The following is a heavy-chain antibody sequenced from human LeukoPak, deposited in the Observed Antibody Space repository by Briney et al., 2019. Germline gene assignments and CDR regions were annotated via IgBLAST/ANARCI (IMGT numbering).Heavy chain of an antibody. Sequence: GGSLRLSYAASGFTFSSYWMSWVRQAPGKGLEWVANIKQDGSEKYYVDSVKGRFTISRDNAKNSLYLQMDSLRAEDTAVYYCARPRRGYSYGFFDYWGLGTLVSVSS. CDR2: IKQDGSEK. D-gene: IGHD5-18*01. J-gene: IGHJ4*02. CDR1: GFTFSSYW. V-gene: IGHV3-7*01. CDR3: ARPRRGYSYGFFDY.